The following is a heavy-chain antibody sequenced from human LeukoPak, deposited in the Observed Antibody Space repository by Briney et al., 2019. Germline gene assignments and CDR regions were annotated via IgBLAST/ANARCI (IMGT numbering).Heavy chain of an antibody. CDR3: AKEGWIVVVITATFDY. J-gene: IGHJ4*02. D-gene: IGHD3-22*01. CDR2: ISGSGGST. Sequence: PGGSLRLSCAASGFTFSSYAMSWVRQAPGKGLEWVSAISGSGGSTYYADSVKGRLTISRDNSKNTLYLQMNSLRAEDTAVYYCAKEGWIVVVITATFDYWGQGTLVTVSS. V-gene: IGHV3-23*01. CDR1: GFTFSSYA.